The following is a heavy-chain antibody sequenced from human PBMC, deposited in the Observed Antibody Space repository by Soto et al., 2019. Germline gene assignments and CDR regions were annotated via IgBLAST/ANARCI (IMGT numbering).Heavy chain of an antibody. CDR3: ARGTPYYYDSSGYYPFDY. CDR2: IYYSGST. D-gene: IGHD3-22*01. Sequence: SETLSLTCTVSGGSISSYYWSWIRQPPGKGLEWIGYIYYSGSTNYNPSLKSRVTISVDTSKNQFSLKLSSVTAADTAVYYCARGTPYYYDSSGYYPFDYWGQGTLVTVSS. J-gene: IGHJ4*02. V-gene: IGHV4-59*01. CDR1: GGSISSYY.